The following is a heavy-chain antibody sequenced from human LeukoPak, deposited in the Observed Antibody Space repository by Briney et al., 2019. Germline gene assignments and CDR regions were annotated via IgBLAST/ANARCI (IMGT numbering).Heavy chain of an antibody. V-gene: IGHV5-51*01. CDR1: GYTFTYDW. CDR3: AKTYHYGSGSPADAFDV. D-gene: IGHD3-10*01. CDR2: IYPDDSDT. J-gene: IGHJ3*01. Sequence: GESLKISCQASGYTFTYDWIGWVRQVPGKDLGWMGIIYPDDSDTRYSPSFQGQVTISADKSISTAYLQWSSLKASDTAMYYCAKTYHYGSGSPADAFDVWGQGTVVTISS.